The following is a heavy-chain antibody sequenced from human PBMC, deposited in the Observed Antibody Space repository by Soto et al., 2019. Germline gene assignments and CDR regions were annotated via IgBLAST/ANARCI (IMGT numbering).Heavy chain of an antibody. CDR3: AKDFTPDSRWDIDY. V-gene: IGHV3-23*01. D-gene: IGHD1-26*01. Sequence: EVQLLESGGGLVQPAGSLRLSCAASGFTFRIYTMSWFRQAPGKGLEWVSSIYGNGRSTFYSASVKGRFTISRDNSGNTVYLQMSSLRAEDTAIYYCAKDFTPDSRWDIDYWGQGSLVTVSS. CDR1: GFTFRIYT. J-gene: IGHJ4*02. CDR2: IYGNGRST.